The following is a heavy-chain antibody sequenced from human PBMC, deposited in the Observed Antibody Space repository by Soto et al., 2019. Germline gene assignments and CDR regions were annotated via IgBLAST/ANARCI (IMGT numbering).Heavy chain of an antibody. J-gene: IGHJ4*02. V-gene: IGHV1-69*12. CDR3: VRVVSIPGYPDN. D-gene: IGHD5-12*01. CDR1: GGTFSRYA. Sequence: VQLVQSGAEVRQPASSVKVSCKTSGGTFSRYAISWVRQAPGQGLEWMGGIVPIVDTSTYAQKFQGRVTITADESTSTVYMELSSLRSDDTAVYYCVRVVSIPGYPDNWGQGTLVTVSS. CDR2: IVPIVDTS.